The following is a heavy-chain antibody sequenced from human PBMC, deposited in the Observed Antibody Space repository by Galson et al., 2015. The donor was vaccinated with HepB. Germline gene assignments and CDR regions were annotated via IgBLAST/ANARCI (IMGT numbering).Heavy chain of an antibody. V-gene: IGHV1-18*01. CDR3: ARAHYDILTGYTYPALRDWFDP. Sequence: SVKVSCKASGYTFTSYGISWVRQAPGQGLEWMGWISAHNGNTNYAQKLQGRVTMTTDTSTSTAYMELRSLRSDDTAVYYCARAHYDILTGYTYPALRDWFDPWGQGTLVTVSS. CDR2: ISAHNGNT. D-gene: IGHD3-9*01. J-gene: IGHJ5*02. CDR1: GYTFTSYG.